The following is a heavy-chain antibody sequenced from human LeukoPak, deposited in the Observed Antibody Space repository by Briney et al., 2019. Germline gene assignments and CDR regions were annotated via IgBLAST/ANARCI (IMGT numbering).Heavy chain of an antibody. CDR1: GFTFSSDW. D-gene: IGHD4-11*01. CDR2: IKQAGSET. V-gene: IGHV3-7*01. CDR3: ARHAVTTDYYYYMDV. Sequence: PGRSLRLSCAASGFTFSSDWMSCVRQAPGKGLEWVASIKQAGSETSYVDSVKGRFTIYRDNAKNSLYLQMNSLRAEDTAVYYCARHAVTTDYYYYMDVWGKGTTVTVSS. J-gene: IGHJ6*03.